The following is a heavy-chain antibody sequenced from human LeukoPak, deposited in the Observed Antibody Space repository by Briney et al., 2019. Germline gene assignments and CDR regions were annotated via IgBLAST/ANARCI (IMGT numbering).Heavy chain of an antibody. V-gene: IGHV3-11*04. CDR1: RFTFSEHN. D-gene: IGHD2-8*02. J-gene: IGHJ4*02. CDR2: MSSSGPFI. CDR3: ARSRGHCTATTCYANFDS. Sequence: GGSPRLSCAASRFTFSEHNMSWIRQAPGKGLEWISYMSSSGPFIYYGGSVKGRFTVSRDNAKSSLYLQMDSLRADDTAVYYCARSRGHCTATTCYANFDSWGPGTLVTVSS.